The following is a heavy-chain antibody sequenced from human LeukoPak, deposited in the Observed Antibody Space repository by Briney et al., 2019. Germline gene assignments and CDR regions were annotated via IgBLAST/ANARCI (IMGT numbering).Heavy chain of an antibody. CDR2: MNPNSGNT. CDR1: GHTFTSYD. CDR3: ARSVTYYYDSSGSPTFYYYMDV. D-gene: IGHD3-22*01. V-gene: IGHV1-8*01. Sequence: ASVKVSCKASGHTFTSYDINWVRQATGQGLEWMGWMNPNSGNTGYAQKFQGRVTMTRNTSISTAYMELSSLRSEDTAVYYCARSVTYYYDSSGSPTFYYYMDVWGKGTTVTVSS. J-gene: IGHJ6*03.